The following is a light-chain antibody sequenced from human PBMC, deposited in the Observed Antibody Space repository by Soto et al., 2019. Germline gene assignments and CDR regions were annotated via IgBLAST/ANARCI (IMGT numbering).Light chain of an antibody. V-gene: IGLV2-14*01. J-gene: IGLJ2*01. CDR3: SSYTSSSSPYVV. CDR1: SSDVGGYYY. CDR2: EVT. Sequence: QSALTQPASVSGSPGQSITISCTGTSSDVGGYYYVSWYQHHPGKAPKLMIYEVTRRPSGISDRFSGSKSGNTASLTISGLQAEDEADYYCSSYTSSSSPYVVFGGGTKLTVL.